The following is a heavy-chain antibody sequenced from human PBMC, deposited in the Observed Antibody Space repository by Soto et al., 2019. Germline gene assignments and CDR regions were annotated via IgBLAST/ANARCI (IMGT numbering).Heavy chain of an antibody. CDR2: ISGSGGST. CDR1: GFTFISYA. V-gene: IGHV3-23*01. J-gene: IGHJ3*02. Sequence: GGSLRLSCAASGFTFISYAMSWVRQAPGKGLEWVSAISGSGGSTYYADSVKGRFTISRDNSKNSLYLQMNSLRAEDTAVYYCAKSSRSFDAFDIWGQGTMVTVSS. CDR3: AKSSRSFDAFDI.